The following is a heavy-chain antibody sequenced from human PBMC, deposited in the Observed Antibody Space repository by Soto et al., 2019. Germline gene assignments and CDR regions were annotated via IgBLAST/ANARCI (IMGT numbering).Heavy chain of an antibody. V-gene: IGHV4-59*01. CDR3: ARAPVMVIFDY. CDR2: IYYSGST. CDR1: GGSISSYY. D-gene: IGHD3-16*01. J-gene: IGHJ4*02. Sequence: ETLSLTCTVSGGSISSYYWSWIRQPPGKGLEWIGYIYYSGSTNYNPSLKSRVTISVDTSKNQFSLKLSSVTAADTAVYYCARAPVMVIFDYWGQGTLVTVSS.